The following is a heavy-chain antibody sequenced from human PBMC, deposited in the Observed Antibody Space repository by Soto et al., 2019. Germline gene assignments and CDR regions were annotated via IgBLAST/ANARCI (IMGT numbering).Heavy chain of an antibody. CDR2: ISGSGGST. CDR1: GFTFSSYA. CDR3: AKALGQLLSGSAFDI. J-gene: IGHJ3*02. V-gene: IGHV3-23*01. Sequence: GGSLRLSCSASGFTFSSYAMSWVRQAPGKGLEWVSAISGSGGSTYYADSVKGRFTISRDNSKNTLYLQMNSLRAEDTAVYYCAKALGQLLSGSAFDIWGQGTMVTVSS. D-gene: IGHD6-6*01.